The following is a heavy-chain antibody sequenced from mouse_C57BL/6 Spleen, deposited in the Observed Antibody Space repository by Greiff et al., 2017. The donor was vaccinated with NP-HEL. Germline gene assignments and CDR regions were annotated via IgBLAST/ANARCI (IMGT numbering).Heavy chain of an antibody. CDR2: IHPNSGST. CDR1: GYTFTSYW. CDR3: ARNDYAWFAY. V-gene: IGHV1-64*01. J-gene: IGHJ3*01. D-gene: IGHD2-4*01. Sequence: VQLQQPGAELVKPGASVKLSCKASGYTFTSYWMHWVKQRPGQGLEWIGMIHPNSGSTNYNEKFKSKATLTVDKSASTAYMQLSSLTSEDSAGYYDARNDYAWFAYWGQGTLVTVSA.